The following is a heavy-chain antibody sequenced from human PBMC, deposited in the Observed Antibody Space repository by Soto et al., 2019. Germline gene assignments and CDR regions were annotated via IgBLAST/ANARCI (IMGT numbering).Heavy chain of an antibody. V-gene: IGHV4-61*01. J-gene: IGHJ6*02. CDR1: GGSVRIGNHF. CDR2: MYYTGVT. Sequence: SETLSLTCSVSGGSVRIGNHFWNWIRQPPGRGLEWLGYMYYTGVTNYNPSLKSRVRMSVDTSKNQFSLELTSLTAADTAVYYCARGGEPLGYYGLDVWGQGTTVTVSS. CDR3: ARGGEPLGYYGLDV.